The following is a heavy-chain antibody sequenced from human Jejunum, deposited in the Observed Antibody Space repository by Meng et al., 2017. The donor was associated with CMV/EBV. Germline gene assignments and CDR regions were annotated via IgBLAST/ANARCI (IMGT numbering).Heavy chain of an antibody. CDR2: IKPNTAGGTA. CDR3: TANYFDY. J-gene: IGHJ4*02. CDR1: GLACTTAW. Sequence: SCASFGLACTTAWMSRVRKERGKGLEWIGRIKPNTAGGTADYVAPVKGRFTISRDDSKNTLYLQMNSLKSEDTAVYYCTANYFDYWGQGTLVTVSS. V-gene: IGHV3-15*01.